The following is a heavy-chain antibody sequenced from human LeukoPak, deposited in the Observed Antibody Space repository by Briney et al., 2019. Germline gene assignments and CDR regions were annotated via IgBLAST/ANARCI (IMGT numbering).Heavy chain of an antibody. CDR2: IHENGTLK. J-gene: IGHJ3*02. CDR1: GFTFSDYW. D-gene: IGHD3-22*01. Sequence: PGGSLRLSCKTSGFTFSDYWMTWVRQAPGKGLEWVANIHENGTLKYYLDSVKGRFTISRDNAKNSLSLEMSSLRAEDTAVYYCARDLNHYLEGSGYFDAFDIWGQGTMVTVSS. CDR3: ARDLNHYLEGSGYFDAFDI. V-gene: IGHV3-7*01.